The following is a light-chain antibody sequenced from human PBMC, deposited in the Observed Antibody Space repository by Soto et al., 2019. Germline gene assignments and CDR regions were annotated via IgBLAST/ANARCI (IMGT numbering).Light chain of an antibody. CDR1: QSVSSY. CDR2: DAS. J-gene: IGKJ1*01. V-gene: IGKV3-11*01. Sequence: EIVLTQSPATRSLSPGERATLSCRASQSVSSYLAWYQQKPGQAPRLLIYDASNRATGIPARFSGSGSGTDCTLTISSLEPEDFAVYYCQQRSNWPRAFGQGTKVEIK. CDR3: QQRSNWPRA.